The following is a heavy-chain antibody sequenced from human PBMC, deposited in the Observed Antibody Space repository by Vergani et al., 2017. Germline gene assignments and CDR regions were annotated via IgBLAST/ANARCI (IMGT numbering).Heavy chain of an antibody. D-gene: IGHD5-12*01. CDR1: GYSFTSYW. J-gene: IGHJ6*02. CDR2: IYPGDSDT. Sequence: EVQLVQSGAEVKKPGESLKISCKGSGYSFTSYWIGWVRQMPGKGLEWMGFIYPGDSDTRYSPSFQGQVTISADKSISTAYLQWSSLKASDTAMYYCARGGTVVVATIRDYYYGMDVWGQGTTVTVSS. V-gene: IGHV5-51*01. CDR3: ARGGTVVVATIRDYYYGMDV.